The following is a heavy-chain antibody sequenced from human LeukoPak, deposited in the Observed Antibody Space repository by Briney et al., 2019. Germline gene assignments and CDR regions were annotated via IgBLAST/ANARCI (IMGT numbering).Heavy chain of an antibody. J-gene: IGHJ5*02. CDR1: GYTFTGYY. V-gene: IGHV1-2*02. Sequence: ASVRVSCKASGYTFTGYYMHWVRLAPGQGLEWMGWINPNSGGTNYAQKFQGRVTMTRDTSISTAYMELSRLRSDDTAVYYCARGPTGIAVADWFDPWGQGTLVTVSS. D-gene: IGHD6-19*01. CDR3: ARGPTGIAVADWFDP. CDR2: INPNSGGT.